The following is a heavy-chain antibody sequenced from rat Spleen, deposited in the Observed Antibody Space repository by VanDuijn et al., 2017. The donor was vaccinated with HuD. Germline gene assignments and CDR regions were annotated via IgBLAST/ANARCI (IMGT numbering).Heavy chain of an antibody. CDR3: AELTADF. D-gene: IGHD1-11*01. J-gene: IGHJ1*01. V-gene: IGHV2-77*01. Sequence: QVQMKETGPGLVQTTQTLSVTCTVSGFSLTSYGVHWVRQAPGKGLEWMGVIGGDGNTNYNSALKSRLSISRNTSKSQVFLPENSLQTDDTAVYYCAELTADFWGPGTMVTVSS. CDR1: GFSLTSYG. CDR2: IGGDGNT.